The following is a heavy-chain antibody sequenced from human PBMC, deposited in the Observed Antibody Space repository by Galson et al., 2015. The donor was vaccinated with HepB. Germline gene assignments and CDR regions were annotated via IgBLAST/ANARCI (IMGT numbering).Heavy chain of an antibody. J-gene: IGHJ5*02. D-gene: IGHD3-3*01. CDR1: GFTFSSHS. V-gene: IGHV3-48*01. Sequence: SLRLSCAVSGFTFSSHSMSWVRQAPGKGLEWVSYISDSSSSMYYSDSVKGRFTISRDNAKNSLYLQMSRLRVEDTAMYYCARGGGATSFFLVSWGQGTLVTVSS. CDR2: ISDSSSSM. CDR3: ARGGGATSFFLVS.